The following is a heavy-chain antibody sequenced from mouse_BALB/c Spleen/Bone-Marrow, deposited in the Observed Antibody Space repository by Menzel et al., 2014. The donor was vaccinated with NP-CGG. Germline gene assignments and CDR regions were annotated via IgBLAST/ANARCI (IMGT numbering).Heavy chain of an antibody. J-gene: IGHJ4*01. V-gene: IGHV14-3*02. CDR1: GFNIKDTY. CDR3: ARGGLRGDALDC. Sequence: VQLQQSGAELVKPGASVKLSCTASGFNIKDTYIHWVKQRPEQGLEGIGRIDPANGHTKYDPKFQGKAPITADTSSNTAYLQLSSLTSEDTAVYYCARGGLRGDALDCWGQGTSVTVSS. D-gene: IGHD2-4*01. CDR2: IDPANGHT.